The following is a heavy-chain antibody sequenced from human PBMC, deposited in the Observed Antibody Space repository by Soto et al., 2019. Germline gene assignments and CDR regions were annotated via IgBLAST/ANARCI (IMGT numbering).Heavy chain of an antibody. CDR3: AKGSFGWYERFDY. Sequence: EVQLLDSGGGLVQPGGSLRLSCAASGFTFSSYAMRWVREAPGKGLEWVSAISGSGGSTYYADSVKGRFTISRDNSKNTLDLPMNSLRVEDTAVYYCAKGSFGWYERFDYWGQGTLVTVAS. J-gene: IGHJ4*02. CDR1: GFTFSSYA. CDR2: ISGSGGST. D-gene: IGHD6-19*01. V-gene: IGHV3-23*01.